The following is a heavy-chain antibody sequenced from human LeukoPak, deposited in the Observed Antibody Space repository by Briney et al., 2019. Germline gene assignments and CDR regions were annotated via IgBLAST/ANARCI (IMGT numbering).Heavy chain of an antibody. Sequence: SQTLSLTCTVSGSSISSGSYYWSWIRQPAGKGLEWIGRIYTSGSTNYNPSLKSRVTISVDTSKNQFSLKLSSVTAADTAVYYCARDNWGSDLLDYWGQGTLVTVSS. CDR1: GSSISSGSYY. CDR2: IYTSGST. V-gene: IGHV4-61*02. D-gene: IGHD7-27*01. CDR3: ARDNWGSDLLDY. J-gene: IGHJ4*02.